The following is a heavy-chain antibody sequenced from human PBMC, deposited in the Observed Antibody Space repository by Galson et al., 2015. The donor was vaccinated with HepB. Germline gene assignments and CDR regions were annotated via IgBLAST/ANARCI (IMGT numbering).Heavy chain of an antibody. Sequence: PALVKPTQTLTLTCTFSGFSLSTSGMCVSWIRQPPGKALEWLARIDWDDDKYYSTSLKTRLTISKNTSKNQVVLTMTNMDPVDTATYYCAQDYYDSSGYYRFDFWGQGTLVTVSS. CDR1: GFSLSTSGMC. V-gene: IGHV2-70*11. CDR3: AQDYYDSSGYYRFDF. J-gene: IGHJ4*02. D-gene: IGHD3-22*01. CDR2: IDWDDDK.